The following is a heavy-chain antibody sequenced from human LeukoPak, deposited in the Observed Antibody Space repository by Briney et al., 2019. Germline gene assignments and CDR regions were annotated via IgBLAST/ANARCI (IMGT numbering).Heavy chain of an antibody. CDR3: AKVILDYVGAFDI. CDR2: ISYDGSNK. D-gene: IGHD4-17*01. J-gene: IGHJ3*02. CDR1: GFTFSSYG. Sequence: HPGRSLRLSCAASGFTFSSYGMHWVRQAPGKGLEWVAVISYDGSNKYYADSAKGRFTISRDNSKNTLYLQMNSLRAEDTAVYYCAKVILDYVGAFDIWGQGTMVTVSS. V-gene: IGHV3-30*18.